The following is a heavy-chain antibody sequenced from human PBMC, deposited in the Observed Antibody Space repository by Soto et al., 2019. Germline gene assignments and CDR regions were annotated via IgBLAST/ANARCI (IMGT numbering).Heavy chain of an antibody. D-gene: IGHD1-20*01. Sequence: FGATLVNPTQTLTLTCTFSGFSLSTSGMRVNWIRQPPGKALEWLARIDWDDDKFYSSSLKTRLTISKDTSKNQVVLTMTNMDPVDTAPYYCARTGIIGDYGVDVWGQGTTVTVSS. CDR1: GFSLSTSGMR. V-gene: IGHV2-70*04. J-gene: IGHJ6*01. CDR2: IDWDDDK. CDR3: ARTGIIGDYGVDV.